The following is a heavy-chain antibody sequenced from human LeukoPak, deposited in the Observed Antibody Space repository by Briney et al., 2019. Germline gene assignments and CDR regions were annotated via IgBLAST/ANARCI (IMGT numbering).Heavy chain of an antibody. CDR2: ISWDGGST. V-gene: IGHV3-43D*04. CDR3: AKDVHSSSSGLGY. J-gene: IGHJ4*02. Sequence: GGSLRLSCAASGFTFDDYAMHWVRHAPGKGLEWVSLISWDGGSTHYADSVKGRFTISRDNSKNSLYLQMNGLRPEDTALYYCAKDVHSSSSGLGYWGQGTLVTVSS. CDR1: GFTFDDYA. D-gene: IGHD6-6*01.